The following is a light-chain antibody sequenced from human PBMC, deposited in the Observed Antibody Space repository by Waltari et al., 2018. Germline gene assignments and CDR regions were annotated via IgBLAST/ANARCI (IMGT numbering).Light chain of an antibody. Sequence: QSVLTQPPSVSGAPGQRVTISCTGSSSNIGAGYDVHWYQQLPGTVPKRLLDGNNNRTSGVPYRFSGSKSGTSASLAITGLQAEDEADYYCQSYDRSLSGWVFGGGTKLTVL. CDR2: GNN. V-gene: IGLV1-40*01. CDR3: QSYDRSLSGWV. J-gene: IGLJ3*02. CDR1: SSNIGAGYD.